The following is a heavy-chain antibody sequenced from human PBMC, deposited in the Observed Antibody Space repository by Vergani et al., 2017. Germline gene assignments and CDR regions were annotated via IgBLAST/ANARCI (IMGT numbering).Heavy chain of an antibody. Sequence: QVQLEQSGAEVKKPGSSVTVSCRASGGTFGSHTISWVRQAPGQGLEWVGRVIPHLEITTLAQHLQGRVIITADKSTDTAYMELSSLRSEDTAVYYCARGLDTAMANYYYYYMDVWGKGTTVTVSS. D-gene: IGHD5-18*01. CDR1: GGTFGSHT. V-gene: IGHV1-69*02. CDR2: VIPHLEIT. J-gene: IGHJ6*03. CDR3: ARGLDTAMANYYYYYMDV.